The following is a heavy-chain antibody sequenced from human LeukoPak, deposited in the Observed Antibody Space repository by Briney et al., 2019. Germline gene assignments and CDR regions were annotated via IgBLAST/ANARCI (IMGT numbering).Heavy chain of an antibody. CDR3: ARHMVRGVIIGWFDP. CDR1: GFTFSSYA. CDR2: IIPILGIA. Sequence: GGSLRLSCAASGFTFSSYAISWVRQAPGQGLEWMGRIIPILGIANYAQKFQGRVTITADKSTSTAYMELSSLRSEDTAVYYCARHMVRGVIIGWFDPWGQGTLVTVSS. D-gene: IGHD3-10*01. V-gene: IGHV1-69*04. J-gene: IGHJ5*02.